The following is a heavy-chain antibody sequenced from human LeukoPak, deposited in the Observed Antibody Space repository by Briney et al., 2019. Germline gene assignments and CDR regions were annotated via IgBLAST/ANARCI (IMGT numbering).Heavy chain of an antibody. D-gene: IGHD6-13*01. CDR2: IYYSGST. V-gene: IGHV4-59*01. Sequence: PSETLSLTCTVSGGSISGYYWSWIRQPPGKGLEWIGYIYYSGSTNYNPSLKSRVTISVDRSKNQFSLKLSSVTAADTAVYYCARVIAAAGTEWFDPWGQGTLVTVSS. CDR3: ARVIAAAGTEWFDP. J-gene: IGHJ5*02. CDR1: GGSISGYY.